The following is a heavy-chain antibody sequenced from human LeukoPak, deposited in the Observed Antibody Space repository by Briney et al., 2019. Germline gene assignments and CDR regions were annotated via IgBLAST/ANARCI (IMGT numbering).Heavy chain of an antibody. Sequence: GGSLRLSCAASGFTFSNYWMHWVRQAPGKGLVWVARINKDGSTTNYVDSVKGRFTISRDNAKNTLYLQMNSLRAEDTAVYYCVRHFSTYSDGLDVWGQGTTVTVSS. CDR3: VRHFSTYSDGLDV. CDR1: GFTFSNYW. CDR2: INKDGSTT. V-gene: IGHV3-74*01. D-gene: IGHD3-3*02. J-gene: IGHJ6*02.